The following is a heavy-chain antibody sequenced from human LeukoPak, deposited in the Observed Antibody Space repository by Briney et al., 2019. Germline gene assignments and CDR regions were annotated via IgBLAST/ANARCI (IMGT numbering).Heavy chain of an antibody. CDR2: FDPEDGET. CDR3: ATDRQRVSKLRGVILERWFDP. V-gene: IGHV1-24*01. Sequence: ASVKVSCKVSGYTLTELSMHWVRQAPGKGLEWMGGFDPEDGETIYAQKFQGRVTMTEDTSTDTAYMELSSQRSEDTAVYYCATDRQRVSKLRGVILERWFDPWGQGTLVTVSS. CDR1: GYTLTELS. J-gene: IGHJ5*02. D-gene: IGHD3-10*01.